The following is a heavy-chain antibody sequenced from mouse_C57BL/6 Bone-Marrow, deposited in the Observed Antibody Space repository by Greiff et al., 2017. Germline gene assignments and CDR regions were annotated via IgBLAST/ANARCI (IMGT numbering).Heavy chain of an antibody. J-gene: IGHJ2*01. CDR1: GFNIKDDY. V-gene: IGHV14-4*01. Sequence: VQLKESGAELVRPGASVKLSCTASGFNIKDDYMHWVKQRPEQGLEWIGWIDPENGDTEYASKFQGKATITADTSSNTAYLQLSSLTSEDTAVYYCTTWEYPDYWGQGTTLTVSS. CDR2: IDPENGDT. CDR3: TTWEYPDY. D-gene: IGHD5-1*01.